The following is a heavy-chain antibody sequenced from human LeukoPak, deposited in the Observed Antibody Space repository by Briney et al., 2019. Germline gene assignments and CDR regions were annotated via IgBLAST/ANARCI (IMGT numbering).Heavy chain of an antibody. J-gene: IGHJ4*02. V-gene: IGHV1-8*02. CDR3: ARTYLWGSHRFEY. Sequence: ASVKVSCKASGYTFTAYYMHWVRQATGQGLEWMGWMNPHNGDTGSAEMFQGRVTMTRNISLFTAYLELSGLRSGDTAVYYCARTYLWGSHRFEYWGQGTLVTVSS. CDR1: GYTFTAYY. D-gene: IGHD3-16*02. CDR2: MNPHNGDT.